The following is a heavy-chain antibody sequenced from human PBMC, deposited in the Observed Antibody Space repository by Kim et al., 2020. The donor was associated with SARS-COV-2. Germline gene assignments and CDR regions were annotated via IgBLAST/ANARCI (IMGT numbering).Heavy chain of an antibody. CDR2: ISSSGSTI. Sequence: GGSLRLSCSASGFTFSGYEMNWVRQAPGKGLEWVSYISSSGSTIYYAVSVKRRFTISRDNAKKSLYLQMNSLRAEDTAVYYCARDRPGLFVSPLLDYWGQGTLVTVSS. CDR3: ARDRPGLFVSPLLDY. J-gene: IGHJ4*02. CDR1: GFTFSGYE. D-gene: IGHD2-21*01. V-gene: IGHV3-48*03.